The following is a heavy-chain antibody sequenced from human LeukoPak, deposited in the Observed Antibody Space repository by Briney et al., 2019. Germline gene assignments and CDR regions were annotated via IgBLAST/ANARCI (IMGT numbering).Heavy chain of an antibody. CDR3: ARAYYDTSGYPGWYFDL. D-gene: IGHD3-22*01. Sequence: PSETLSLTCTVSGGSISSYYWSWIRQPAGKGLQWIGRIYTSGSTNYNPSLKSRVTMSVDTSKNQFSLKLTSVTAADTAVYYCARAYYDTSGYPGWYFDLWGRGTLVTVLS. V-gene: IGHV4-4*07. J-gene: IGHJ2*01. CDR1: GGSISSYY. CDR2: IYTSGST.